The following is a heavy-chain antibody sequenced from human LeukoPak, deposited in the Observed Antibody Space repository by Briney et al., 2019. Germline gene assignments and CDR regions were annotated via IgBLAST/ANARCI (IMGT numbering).Heavy chain of an antibody. CDR2: INSDGSST. CDR3: ARLSANSSAYFFDY. CDR1: GFTFSTYW. Sequence: PGGSLRLSCAASGFTFSTYWMHWVRQAPGRGLVWVSRINSDGSSTSYADSVKGRFTISRDNAKNTLFLQMNTLRAEDTAVYYCARLSANSSAYFFDYWGQGTLVTVSS. J-gene: IGHJ4*02. V-gene: IGHV3-74*01. D-gene: IGHD3-22*01.